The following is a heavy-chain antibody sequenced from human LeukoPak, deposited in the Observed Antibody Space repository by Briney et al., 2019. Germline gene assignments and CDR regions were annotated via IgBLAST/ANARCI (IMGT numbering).Heavy chain of an antibody. Sequence: ASVKVSCKASGYTFTSYDISWVRQAPGQGLEWMGWISAYNGNTNYAQKLQGRVTMTTDTSTSTAYMELRSLRSDDTAVYYCATLYGSGSYYVPVHFDYWGQGTLVTVSS. V-gene: IGHV1-18*01. D-gene: IGHD3-10*01. CDR2: ISAYNGNT. J-gene: IGHJ4*02. CDR3: ATLYGSGSYYVPVHFDY. CDR1: GYTFTSYD.